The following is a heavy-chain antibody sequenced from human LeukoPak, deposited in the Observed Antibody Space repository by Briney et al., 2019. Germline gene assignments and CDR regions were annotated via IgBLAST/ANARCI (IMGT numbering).Heavy chain of an antibody. CDR1: GFTFSSYW. CDR3: VRYFTAVAPTLRLDY. D-gene: IGHD6-19*01. CDR2: IKQDGRDK. V-gene: IGHV3-7*03. Sequence: GGSLRLSCAASGFTFSSYWMNWVRQAPGKGLEWVATIKQDGRDKYYVDSVKGRFTISRDDTKNSLYLQMNSLRVEDTAVYHCVRYFTAVAPTLRLDYWGQGTLVTVSS. J-gene: IGHJ4*02.